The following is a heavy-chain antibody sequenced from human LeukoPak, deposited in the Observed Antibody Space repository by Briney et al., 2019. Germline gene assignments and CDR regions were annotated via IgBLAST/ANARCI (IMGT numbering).Heavy chain of an antibody. D-gene: IGHD3-9*01. CDR1: GYTFTSYG. V-gene: IGHV1-18*01. Sequence: ASVKVSCKASGYTFTSYGISWVRQAPGQGLEWMGWISAYNGNTNYAQKLQGRVTMTTDTSTSTAYMELRSLGSDDTAVYYCARDILTGHTLDYWGQGTLVTVSS. CDR2: ISAYNGNT. CDR3: ARDILTGHTLDY. J-gene: IGHJ4*02.